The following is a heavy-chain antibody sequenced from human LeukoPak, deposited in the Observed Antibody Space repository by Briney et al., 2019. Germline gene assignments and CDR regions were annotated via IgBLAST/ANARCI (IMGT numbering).Heavy chain of an antibody. CDR3: ARQGSSTTQLLAY. CDR2: ISAYNGNT. V-gene: IGHV1-18*01. D-gene: IGHD2-2*01. CDR1: GYTFTSYG. J-gene: IGHJ4*02. Sequence: GASVKVSCKASGYTFTSYGISWVRQAPGQGLEWMGWISAYNGNTNYAQKLQGRVTMTTDESTSTAYMELSSLRSEDTAVYYCARQGSSTTQLLAYWGQGTLVTVSS.